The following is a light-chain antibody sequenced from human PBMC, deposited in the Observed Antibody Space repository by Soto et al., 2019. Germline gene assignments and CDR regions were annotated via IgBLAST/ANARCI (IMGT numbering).Light chain of an antibody. CDR1: SSGAGGYNY. Sequence: HSVLTQRHSVSWSLCQWFSITCPGTSSGAGGYNYVAGYQQHPGKAPKLMSDEVTNRPSGVSKRFSGAKSGNTASLTISGLQAEDEADYYCSSYTSSSTLYVFGTGTKGTVL. CDR2: EVT. CDR3: SSYTSSSTLYV. J-gene: IGLJ1*01. V-gene: IGLV2-14*01.